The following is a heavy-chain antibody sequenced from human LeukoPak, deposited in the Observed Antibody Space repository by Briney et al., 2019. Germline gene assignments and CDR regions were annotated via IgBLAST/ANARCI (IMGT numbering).Heavy chain of an antibody. CDR1: GFTFSSYS. CDR3: ARGSSNIAGRDNWFDS. D-gene: IGHD6-13*01. J-gene: IGHJ5*01. V-gene: IGHV3-21*01. Sequence: GGSLRLSCVASGFTFSSYSMNWVRQGPGKGLEWVSSISTSSSYIDYADSVKGRFTISRDNARKSLYLQTNSLRADDTAVYYCARGSSNIAGRDNWFDSWGQGTLVTVSS. CDR2: ISTSSSYI.